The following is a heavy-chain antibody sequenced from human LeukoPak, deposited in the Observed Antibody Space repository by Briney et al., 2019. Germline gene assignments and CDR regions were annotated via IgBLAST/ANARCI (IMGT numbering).Heavy chain of an antibody. Sequence: GASVKVSCKASGYTFTSYDINWVRQATGQGLEWMGWVNPKSGGTNYAQKFQGRVTMTRDTSISTAYMELSRLRSDDTAVYYCARVPRIQLWGSRHFDYWGQGTQVTVSS. V-gene: IGHV1-2*02. D-gene: IGHD5-18*01. J-gene: IGHJ4*02. CDR3: ARVPRIQLWGSRHFDY. CDR1: GYTFTSYD. CDR2: VNPKSGGT.